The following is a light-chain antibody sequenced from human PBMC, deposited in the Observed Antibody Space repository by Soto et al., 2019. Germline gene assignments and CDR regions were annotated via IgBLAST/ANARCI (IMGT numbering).Light chain of an antibody. Sequence: QSALNQPASVSGSPGQSITISCTGTSSDVGSYNLVSWYQQHPGKAPKLMIYEVSKRPSGVSNRFSGSKSGNTASLTISGLQAEDEADYYCCSYAGSSTSLVFGTGTKLTVL. CDR2: EVS. J-gene: IGLJ1*01. CDR3: CSYAGSSTSLV. V-gene: IGLV2-23*02. CDR1: SSDVGSYNL.